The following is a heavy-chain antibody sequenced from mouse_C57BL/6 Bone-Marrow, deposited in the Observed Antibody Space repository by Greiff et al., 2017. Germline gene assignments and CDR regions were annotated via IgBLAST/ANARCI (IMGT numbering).Heavy chain of an antibody. J-gene: IGHJ2*01. CDR2: INPNNGGT. CDR3: ARENWANYFDY. Sequence: VQLQQSGPELVKPGASVKIPCKASGYTFTDYNMDWVKQSHGKSLEWIGDINPNNGGTIYNQKFKGKATLTVDKSSSTAYMELRSLTSEDTAVYYCARENWANYFDYWGQGTTLTVSS. V-gene: IGHV1-18*01. D-gene: IGHD4-1*01. CDR1: GYTFTDYN.